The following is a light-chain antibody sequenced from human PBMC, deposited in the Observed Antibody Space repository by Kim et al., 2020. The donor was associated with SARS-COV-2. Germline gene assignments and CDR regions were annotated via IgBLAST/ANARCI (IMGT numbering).Light chain of an antibody. Sequence: SELTQDPAVSVALGQTVRITCQGDSLRRFYASWYQQKPGQAPVLVIYGKTNRPSGIPDRFSGSSSGNTASLTITGAQAEDEADYYCNSRDSTDNHWVFGGGTKVTVL. CDR3: NSRDSTDNHWV. J-gene: IGLJ3*02. CDR1: SLRRFY. V-gene: IGLV3-19*01. CDR2: GKT.